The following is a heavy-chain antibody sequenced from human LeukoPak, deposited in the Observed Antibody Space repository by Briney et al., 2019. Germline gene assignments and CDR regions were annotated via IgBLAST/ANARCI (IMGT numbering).Heavy chain of an antibody. CDR2: VHQSGRA. V-gene: IGHV4-34*01. D-gene: IGHD3-10*01. J-gene: IGHJ5*02. Sequence: PSETLSLTCAMYGGSFSGYYWTWIRQPPGKGLEWIGEVHQSGRANYSPSLKSRLMISVDTSKNQFSLKMTSVTAADTAVYYCTRGVPLLKWFDPWGLGTLVTVSS. CDR3: TRGVPLLKWFDP. CDR1: GGSFSGYY.